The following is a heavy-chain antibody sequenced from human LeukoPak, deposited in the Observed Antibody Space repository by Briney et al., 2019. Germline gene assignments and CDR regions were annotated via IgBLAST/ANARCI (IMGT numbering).Heavy chain of an antibody. Sequence: GGSLRLSCAASGFTFSGSAMHWVRQASGKGLEWVGRIRSKANSYATAYAASVKGRFTISRDDSKNTAYLQMNSLKTEDMAVYYCTRRSLSWSSGYYYWGQGTLVTVSS. CDR1: GFTFSGSA. CDR2: IRSKANSYAT. V-gene: IGHV3-73*01. D-gene: IGHD3-22*01. CDR3: TRRSLSWSSGYYY. J-gene: IGHJ4*02.